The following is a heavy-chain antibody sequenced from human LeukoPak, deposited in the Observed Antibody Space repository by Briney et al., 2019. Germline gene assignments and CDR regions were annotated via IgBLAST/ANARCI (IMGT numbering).Heavy chain of an antibody. Sequence: SETLSLTCTLSGGSISTSGYSWGGIRQPPGKRLEWIGSIYYSGSTYYNPSLKSRATISVDTSKTQSSLKLSSVTAADTAGYYFARGASSYAMTTTFNPWGQGTLVTVS. V-gene: IGHV4-39*07. D-gene: IGHD2-8*01. CDR2: IYYSGST. CDR1: GGSISTSGYS. J-gene: IGHJ5*02. CDR3: ARGASSYAMTTTFNP.